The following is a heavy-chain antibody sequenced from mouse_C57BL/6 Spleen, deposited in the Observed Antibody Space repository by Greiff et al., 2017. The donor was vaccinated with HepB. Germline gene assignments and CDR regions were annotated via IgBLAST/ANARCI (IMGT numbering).Heavy chain of an antibody. CDR3: ARHEDYFAY. CDR1: GFTFSSYT. D-gene: IGHD2-4*01. CDR2: ISGGGGNT. V-gene: IGHV5-9*01. Sequence: EVNVVESGGGLVKPGGSLKLSCAASGFTFSSYTMSWVRQTPEKRLEWVATISGGGGNTYYPDSVKGRFTISRDNAKNTLYLQMSSLRSEDTALYYCARHEDYFAYWGQGTLVTVSA. J-gene: IGHJ3*01.